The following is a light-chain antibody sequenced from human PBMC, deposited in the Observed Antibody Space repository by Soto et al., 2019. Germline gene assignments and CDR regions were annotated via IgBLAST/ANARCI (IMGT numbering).Light chain of an antibody. Sequence: EVVMTQSPATLSVSPGERATLSCRASQSVNTNLAWYQQRPGQAPRVLIYAASTRATGIADRFSGSGSGTDFTLAISSLQPEDIGLYYCQEYNDWTRGTLGQATKVDI. V-gene: IGKV3-15*01. J-gene: IGKJ1*01. CDR3: QEYNDWTRGT. CDR2: AAS. CDR1: QSVNTN.